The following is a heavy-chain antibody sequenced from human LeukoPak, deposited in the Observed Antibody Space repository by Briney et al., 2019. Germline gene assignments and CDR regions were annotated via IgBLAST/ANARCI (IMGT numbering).Heavy chain of an antibody. CDR3: ARTELVVPAATNIDY. CDR2: IKLDGSEK. D-gene: IGHD2-2*01. Sequence: PGGSLRLSCVASGFTFGKYWMSWVRQAPGKGLEWVANIKLDGSEKNYVDSVKGRFTISRDNTKNSLYLQMNSLRDEDTAVYYCARTELVVPAATNIDYWGQGTLVTVSS. V-gene: IGHV3-7*01. CDR1: GFTFGKYW. J-gene: IGHJ4*02.